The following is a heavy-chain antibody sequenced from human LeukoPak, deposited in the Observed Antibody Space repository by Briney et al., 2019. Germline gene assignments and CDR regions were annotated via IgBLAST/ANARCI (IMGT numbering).Heavy chain of an antibody. D-gene: IGHD1-1*01. Sequence: SETLSLTCTVSGDSISNYYWNWIRRPAGKGLEWIGRIYTSGNTKYNPSLKSRVTISVDTPKNQFSLRLTSVTAVDTAVYYCARERRQLERWIDYWGQGTLVTVSS. CDR3: ARERRQLERWIDY. V-gene: IGHV4-4*07. J-gene: IGHJ4*02. CDR1: GDSISNYY. CDR2: IYTSGNT.